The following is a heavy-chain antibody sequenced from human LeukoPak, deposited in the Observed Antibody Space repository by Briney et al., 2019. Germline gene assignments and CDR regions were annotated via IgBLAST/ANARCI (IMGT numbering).Heavy chain of an antibody. V-gene: IGHV4-59*12. Sequence: GSLRLSCAASGFTFSTYAMSWIRQPPGKGLEWITYIHYSGRTHYNSSLKSRVTISADRSKNQFSLKLNSVTAADTAVYYCTRASWFGELLKAFDIWGQGTMVTVSS. CDR1: GFTFSTYA. CDR3: TRASWFGELLKAFDI. J-gene: IGHJ3*02. CDR2: IHYSGRT. D-gene: IGHD3-10*01.